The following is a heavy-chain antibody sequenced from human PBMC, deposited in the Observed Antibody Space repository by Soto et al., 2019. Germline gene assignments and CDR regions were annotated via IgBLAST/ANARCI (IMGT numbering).Heavy chain of an antibody. V-gene: IGHV3-23*01. Sequence: GGSLRLSCAASGFTFSSYAMSWVRQAPGKGLEWVSAISGSGGSTYYADSVKGRFTISRDNSKNTLYLQMNSLRAEDTAVYYCAKDEPPGGGYCSGGSCYSYYWGQGTLVTVSS. CDR1: GFTFSSYA. CDR2: ISGSGGST. D-gene: IGHD2-15*01. J-gene: IGHJ4*02. CDR3: AKDEPPGGGYCSGGSCYSYY.